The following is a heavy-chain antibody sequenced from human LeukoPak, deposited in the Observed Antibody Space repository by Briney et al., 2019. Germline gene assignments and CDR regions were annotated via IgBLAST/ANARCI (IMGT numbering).Heavy chain of an antibody. Sequence: GASVKVSCKASGYTFTSYGISWVRQAPGQGLEWMGWISAYNGNTNYAQKLQGRVTMTTDTSTSTAYMELSRLRSDDTAVYYCARDSSSWIRWFDPWGQGTLVTVSS. J-gene: IGHJ5*02. D-gene: IGHD6-13*01. V-gene: IGHV1-18*01. CDR1: GYTFTSYG. CDR3: ARDSSSWIRWFDP. CDR2: ISAYNGNT.